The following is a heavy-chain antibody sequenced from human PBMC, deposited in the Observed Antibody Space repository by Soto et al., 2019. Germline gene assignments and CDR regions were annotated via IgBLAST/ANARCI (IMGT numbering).Heavy chain of an antibody. CDR2: IYYSGST. V-gene: IGHV4-30-4*01. Sequence: SETLSLTCTVSGGSISSGDYYWSWIRQSPGKGLEWIGYIYYSGSTYYNPSLKSRVTISVDTSKNQFSLKLSSVTAADTAVYYCARQNDSSAYYLLDSWGQGTLVTVSS. J-gene: IGHJ4*02. D-gene: IGHD3-22*01. CDR1: GGSISSGDYY. CDR3: ARQNDSSAYYLLDS.